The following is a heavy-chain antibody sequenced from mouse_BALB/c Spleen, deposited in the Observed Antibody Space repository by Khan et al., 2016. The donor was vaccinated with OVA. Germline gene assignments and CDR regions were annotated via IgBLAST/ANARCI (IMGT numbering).Heavy chain of an antibody. CDR1: GFSLTSNG. J-gene: IGHJ4*01. CDR2: IWVGGDT. CDR3: ARERNYGNSWAMDY. V-gene: IGHV2-9*02. Sequence: QVQLKESGPGLVAPSQSLSIICTVSGFSLTSNGVYWVRQPPGKGLEWLGVIWVGGDTNYNSALMSRLSISTDNSNSQVFLKMNSLQTDDTAMSCGARERNYGNSWAMDYWGQGTSVTVSS. D-gene: IGHD2-1*01.